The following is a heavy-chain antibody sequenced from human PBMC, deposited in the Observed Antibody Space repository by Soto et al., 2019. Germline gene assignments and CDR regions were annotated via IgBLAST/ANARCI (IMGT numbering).Heavy chain of an antibody. Sequence: PSETQTITSTVYGGSFSGYYWSWIRQPPGKEQERNGEINHSGSTNYNPSLKSRVTISVDTSKNQFSLKLSSVTAADTAVYYCARAPQDIVVVVAATRSYFDYWGQGTLVTAPQ. V-gene: IGHV4-34*01. CDR3: ARAPQDIVVVVAATRSYFDY. J-gene: IGHJ4*02. CDR2: INHSGST. D-gene: IGHD2-15*01. CDR1: GGSFSGYY.